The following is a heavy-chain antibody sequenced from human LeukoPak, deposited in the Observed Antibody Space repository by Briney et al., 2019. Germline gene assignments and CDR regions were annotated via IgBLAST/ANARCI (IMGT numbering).Heavy chain of an antibody. CDR3: ARDGIVSSWHYYYYYMDV. CDR2: ISYDGSNK. CDR1: GFTFSSYA. Sequence: GGSLRLSCAASGFTFSSYAMHWVRQAPGKGLEWVAVISYDGSNKYYADSVKGRFTISRDNSKNTLYLQMSSLRAEDTAVYYCARDGIVSSWHYYYYYMDVWGKGTTVTVSS. J-gene: IGHJ6*03. D-gene: IGHD6-13*01. V-gene: IGHV3-30*04.